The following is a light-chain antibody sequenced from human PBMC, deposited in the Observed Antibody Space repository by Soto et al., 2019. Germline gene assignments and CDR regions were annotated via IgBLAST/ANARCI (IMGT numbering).Light chain of an antibody. CDR2: LNSDGSH. Sequence: QSVLPQSPSASASLGASVKLTCTLSSGHSSYAIAWHQQQPEKGARYLMKLNSDGSHSKGDGIPDRFSGSSSGAERYLTISSLQSEDEADYYCQTWDTGIRVFGGGTKLTVL. J-gene: IGLJ2*01. CDR1: SGHSSYA. V-gene: IGLV4-69*01. CDR3: QTWDTGIRV.